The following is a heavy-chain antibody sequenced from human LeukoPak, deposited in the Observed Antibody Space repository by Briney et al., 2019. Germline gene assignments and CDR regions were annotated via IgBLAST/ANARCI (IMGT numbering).Heavy chain of an antibody. CDR3: ARDRGYCSSTSCYTGRVWFDP. CDR2: INPNSGGT. V-gene: IGHV1-2*02. CDR1: GYTFTGYY. D-gene: IGHD2-2*02. J-gene: IGHJ5*02. Sequence: GASVKVSCKASGYTFTGYYMHWVRQAPGQGLEWMGWINPNSGGTNYAQKFQGRVTMTRDTPISTAYMELSRLRSDDTAVYYCARDRGYCSSTSCYTGRVWFDPWGQGTLVTVSS.